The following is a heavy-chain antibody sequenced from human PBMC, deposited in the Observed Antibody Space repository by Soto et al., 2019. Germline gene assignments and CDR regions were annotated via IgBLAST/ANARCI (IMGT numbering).Heavy chain of an antibody. CDR2: ISDSGSNT. Sequence: EVQLFESGGGLVQPGGSLRLSCEGSGFTFSTYAMAWVRQAPGKALEGVSTISDSGSNTHYVDSVEGRFTISRDNSKSTVFLHMNSLRAVDAAVYYCARNVGGRSSFDYWGQGTLVTVPS. J-gene: IGHJ4*02. D-gene: IGHD2-15*01. V-gene: IGHV3-23*01. CDR3: ARNVGGRSSFDY. CDR1: GFTFSTYA.